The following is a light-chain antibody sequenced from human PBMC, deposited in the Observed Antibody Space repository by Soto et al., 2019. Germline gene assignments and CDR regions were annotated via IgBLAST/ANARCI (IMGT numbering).Light chain of an antibody. V-gene: IGLV4-69*01. Sequence: QTVVTQSPSASASLGASVKFTCTLSSGHSNYAIAWHQQQPEKGPRYLMKVNSDGSHRKGDGIPDRFSGSSSGAERYLTISSLQSEDEADYYCQTWGSGTVVFGGRTKLTVL. J-gene: IGLJ2*01. CDR2: VNSDGSH. CDR3: QTWGSGTVV. CDR1: SGHSNYA.